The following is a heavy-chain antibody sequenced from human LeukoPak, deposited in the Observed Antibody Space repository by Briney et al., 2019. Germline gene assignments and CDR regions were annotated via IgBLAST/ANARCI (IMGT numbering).Heavy chain of an antibody. CDR3: ARATDYDFWSGYYVDYYYGMDV. D-gene: IGHD3-3*01. CDR2: IYYSGST. V-gene: IGHV4-61*01. Sequence: SETLSLTCTVSGGSVSSGSYHWSWIRQPPGKGLEWIGYIYYSGSTNYNPSLKSRVTISVDTSKNQFSLKLSSVTAADTAVYYCARATDYDFWSGYYVDYYYGMDVWGQGTTVTVSS. CDR1: GGSVSSGSYH. J-gene: IGHJ6*02.